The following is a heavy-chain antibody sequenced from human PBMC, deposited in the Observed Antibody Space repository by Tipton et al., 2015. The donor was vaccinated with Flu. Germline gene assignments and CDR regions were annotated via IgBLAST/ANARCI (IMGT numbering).Heavy chain of an antibody. D-gene: IGHD4-11*01. CDR1: GGSISSDNYY. Sequence: LRLSCTVSGGSISSDNYYWSWIRQPAGKGLEYIGRFYSSGGTKYNPSLNSRVTISVDTSKNQFSLKVISVTAADTAVYYCARRDYSNYVSGPKNWFDPWGQGTLVTVSS. J-gene: IGHJ5*02. V-gene: IGHV4-61*02. CDR2: FYSSGGT. CDR3: ARRDYSNYVSGPKNWFDP.